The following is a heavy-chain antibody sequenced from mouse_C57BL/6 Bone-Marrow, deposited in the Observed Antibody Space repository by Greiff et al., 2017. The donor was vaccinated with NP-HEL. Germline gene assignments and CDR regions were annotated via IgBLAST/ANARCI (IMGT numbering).Heavy chain of an antibody. Sequence: VQLQQSGAELVRPGASVKLSCTASGFNIKDDYMHWVKQRPEQGLEWIGWIDPENGDTEYASKFQGKATITADTSSNPAYLQLSSLTSEDTAVYYGTTGGSSPYAMDYWGQGTSVTVSS. V-gene: IGHV14-4*01. J-gene: IGHJ4*01. CDR3: TTGGSSPYAMDY. CDR2: IDPENGDT. D-gene: IGHD1-1*01. CDR1: GFNIKDDY.